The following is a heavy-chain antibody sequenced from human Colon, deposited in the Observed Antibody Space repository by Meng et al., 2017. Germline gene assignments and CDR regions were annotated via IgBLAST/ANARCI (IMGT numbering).Heavy chain of an antibody. CDR2: INAGNGDT. Sequence: VQFVQSGAEVKKPGASVKVSCQASGYTFTSYILHWVRQAPGQRPEWMGLINAGNGDTKYSQTFQARITITSDTSASTAYMELTSLRFEDTAVYYCVSLDSYGDFWGQGTLVTVSS. CDR3: VSLDSYGDF. CDR1: GYTFTSYI. D-gene: IGHD5-18*01. V-gene: IGHV1-3*01. J-gene: IGHJ4*02.